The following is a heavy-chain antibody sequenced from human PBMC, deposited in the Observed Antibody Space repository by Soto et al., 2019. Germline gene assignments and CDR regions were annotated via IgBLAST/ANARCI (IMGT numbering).Heavy chain of an antibody. D-gene: IGHD3-3*01. CDR2: IYPGDSDT. CDR3: ARHENRYYDFWSGLY. J-gene: IGHJ4*02. Sequence: GESKKISCKGAGYSFTSYWIGWVRQMPGKGLEWMGIIYPGDSDTRYSPSFQGQVTISADKSISTAYLQWSSLKASDTAMYYCARHENRYYDFWSGLYWGQGTLVTVSS. V-gene: IGHV5-51*01. CDR1: GYSFTSYW.